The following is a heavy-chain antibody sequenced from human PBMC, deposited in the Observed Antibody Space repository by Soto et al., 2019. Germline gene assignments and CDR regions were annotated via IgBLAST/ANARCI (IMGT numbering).Heavy chain of an antibody. J-gene: IGHJ6*03. CDR2: MNPNSGNT. CDR3: AREKVAPLRSPEYGDYELGYYYYYMDV. V-gene: IGHV1-8*01. CDR1: GYTFTSYD. D-gene: IGHD4-17*01. Sequence: ASVKVSCKASGYTFTSYDINWVRQATGQGLEWMGWMNPNSGNTGYAQKFQGRVTMTRNTSISTAYMELSSLRSEDTAVYYCAREKVAPLRSPEYGDYELGYYYYYMDVWGKGTTVTVSS.